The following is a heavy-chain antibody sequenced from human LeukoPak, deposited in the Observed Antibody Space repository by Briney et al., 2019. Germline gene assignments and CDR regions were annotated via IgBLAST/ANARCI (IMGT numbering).Heavy chain of an antibody. CDR3: ARGNLRGIIIRGFDY. J-gene: IGHJ4*02. Sequence: SETLSLTCAVYGGSFSGYYWSWIRQPPGKGLEWIGEINHSGSTYYNPSLKSRVTISIDTSKNHFSLNLSSVTAADTAVYYCARGNLRGIIIRGFDYWGQGTLVTVSS. CDR2: INHSGST. V-gene: IGHV4-34*01. CDR1: GGSFSGYY. D-gene: IGHD3-10*01.